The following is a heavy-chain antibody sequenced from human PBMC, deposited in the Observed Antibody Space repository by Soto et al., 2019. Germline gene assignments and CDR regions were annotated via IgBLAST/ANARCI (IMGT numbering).Heavy chain of an antibody. J-gene: IGHJ5*02. CDR3: ARVYEYSYPNNWFDP. CDR1: GGSISSGYYY. D-gene: IGHD5-18*01. V-gene: IGHV4-30-4*01. Sequence: PSETLSLTCTVSGGSISSGYYYWSWIRQPPGKGLEWIGYIYYSGSTYYNPSLKSRVTISVDTSKNQFSLKLSSVTAADTAVYYCARVYEYSYPNNWFDPWGQGTLVTVSS. CDR2: IYYSGST.